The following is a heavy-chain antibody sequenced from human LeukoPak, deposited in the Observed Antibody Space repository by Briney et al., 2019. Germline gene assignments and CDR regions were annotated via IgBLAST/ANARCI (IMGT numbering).Heavy chain of an antibody. J-gene: IGHJ4*02. V-gene: IGHV3-74*01. D-gene: IGHD5-18*01. CDR3: ARETTWILDY. CDR1: EFTFSNYW. CDR2: INSDGSST. Sequence: GGSLRLSCVASEFTFSNYWMHWVRQAPGKGPVWVSRINSDGSSTIYADSVKGRFTISRDNAKNSLYLQMNSLRADDTAVYYCARETTWILDYWGQGTLVTVSS.